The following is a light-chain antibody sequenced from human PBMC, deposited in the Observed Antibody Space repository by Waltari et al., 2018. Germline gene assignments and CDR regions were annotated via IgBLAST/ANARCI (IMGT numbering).Light chain of an antibody. CDR2: DAY. CDR3: QQYYSFPLS. CDR1: QDIGNH. V-gene: IGKV1-33*01. J-gene: IGKJ4*01. Sequence: IQMTQSPSSLSASIGDRVTITCQASQDIGNHLNWYQQNAGKAPKALIYDAYNLKPGVPSRFTGSGSVTNFTFTINSLQPEDIATYYCQQYYSFPLSFGGGSKVEI.